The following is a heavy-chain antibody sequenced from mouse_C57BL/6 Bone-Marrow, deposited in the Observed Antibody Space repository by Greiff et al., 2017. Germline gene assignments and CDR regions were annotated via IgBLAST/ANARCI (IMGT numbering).Heavy chain of an antibody. Sequence: VQLQQSGAELVRPGASVKLSCTASGFNIKDYYMHWVKQRPEQGLEWIGRIDPEDGDTEYAPKFQGKATMTADTSSNTAYMQLSSLTSEDSAVYYCARSGGFAYWGQGTLVTVSA. CDR2: IDPEDGDT. CDR1: GFNIKDYY. J-gene: IGHJ3*01. CDR3: ARSGGFAY. V-gene: IGHV14-1*01.